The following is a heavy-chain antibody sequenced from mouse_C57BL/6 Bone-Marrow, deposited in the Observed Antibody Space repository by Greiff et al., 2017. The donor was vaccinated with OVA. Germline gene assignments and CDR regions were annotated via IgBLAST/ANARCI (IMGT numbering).Heavy chain of an antibody. CDR3: ARLGLDY. Sequence: QVQLKQPGAELVMPGASVKLSCKASGYTFTSYWMHWVKQRPGQGLAWIGEIDPSDSYTNYNQKFKGKSTLTVDKSSSTAYMQLSSLTSEDSAVYDCARLGLDYWGQGTTLTVSS. CDR2: IDPSDSYT. CDR1: GYTFTSYW. V-gene: IGHV1-69*01. D-gene: IGHD4-1*01. J-gene: IGHJ2*01.